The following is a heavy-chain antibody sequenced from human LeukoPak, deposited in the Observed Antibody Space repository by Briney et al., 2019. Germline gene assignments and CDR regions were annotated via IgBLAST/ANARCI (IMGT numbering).Heavy chain of an antibody. V-gene: IGHV3-20*04. D-gene: IGHD4-23*01. CDR2: INWNGGST. CDR1: GFTFDDYG. CDR3: ARGGYAGNPPWDFDI. Sequence: GGSLRLSCAASGFTFDDYGMSWVRQAPGKGLEWVSGINWNGGSTGYADSVKGRFTISRDNAKNSLYLQMNSLRAEDTALYYCARGGYAGNPPWDFDIWGQGTMVTVSS. J-gene: IGHJ3*02.